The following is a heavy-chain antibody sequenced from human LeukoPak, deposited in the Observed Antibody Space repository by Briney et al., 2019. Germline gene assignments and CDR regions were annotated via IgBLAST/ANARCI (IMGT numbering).Heavy chain of an antibody. CDR3: PRGLRWTDF. V-gene: IGHV3-7*01. CDR2: INQGGSDI. Sequence: GGSLRLSCVFSGFTFGDDWMNWVRQAPGKGLEWVANINQGGSDIHFVDFVKGRFTISRDNAKNSLYLQMNSLRAEDTGVYYCPRGLRWTDFWGQGTLVTVSS. CDR1: GFTFGDDW. D-gene: IGHD4-23*01. J-gene: IGHJ4*02.